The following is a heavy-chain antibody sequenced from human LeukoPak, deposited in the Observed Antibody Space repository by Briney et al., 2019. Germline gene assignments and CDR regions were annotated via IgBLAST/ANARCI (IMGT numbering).Heavy chain of an antibody. CDR1: GYTFTSYA. CDR2: INTNTGNP. D-gene: IGHD3-22*01. J-gene: IGHJ4*02. Sequence: ASVKVSCKASGYTFTSYAMNWVRQAPGQGLEWMGWINTNTGNPTYAQGFTGRFVFSLDTSVSTAYLLISSLKAEDTAVYYCARDLHYYDSSGSTWDYWGQGTLVTVSS. CDR3: ARDLHYYDSSGSTWDY. V-gene: IGHV7-4-1*02.